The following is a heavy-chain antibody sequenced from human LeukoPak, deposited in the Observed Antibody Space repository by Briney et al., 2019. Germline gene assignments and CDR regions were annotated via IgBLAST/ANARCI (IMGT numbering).Heavy chain of an antibody. CDR3: ARLEYYYQHRFDY. V-gene: IGHV4-59*08. CDR1: GGSISSYY. Sequence: SSETLSLACTVSGGSISSYYWSWIRQPPGKGLEWIGYIYYSGSTNYNPSLKGRVTISVDTSKNQFSLKLSSVTAADTAVYYCARLEYYYQHRFDYWGQGTLVTASS. D-gene: IGHD3-10*01. J-gene: IGHJ4*02. CDR2: IYYSGST.